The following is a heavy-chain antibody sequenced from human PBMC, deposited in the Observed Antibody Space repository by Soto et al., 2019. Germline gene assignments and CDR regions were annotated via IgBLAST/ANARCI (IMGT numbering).Heavy chain of an antibody. D-gene: IGHD1-26*01. CDR1: GGTFSSYA. Sequence: GASVKVSCKASGGTFSSYAISWVRQAPGQGLEWMGGIIPIFGTANYAQKFQGRVTITADESTSTAYMELSSLRSEDTAVYYCARVLVGATYYYYGMDVWGQGTTVTVSS. J-gene: IGHJ6*02. CDR3: ARVLVGATYYYYGMDV. V-gene: IGHV1-69*13. CDR2: IIPIFGTA.